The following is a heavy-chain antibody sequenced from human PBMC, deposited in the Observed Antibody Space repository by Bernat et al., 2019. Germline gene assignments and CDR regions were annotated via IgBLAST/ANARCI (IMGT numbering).Heavy chain of an antibody. Sequence: EVQLLESGGGLEQPGGSLRLSCAASGFTFSNCAMNWVRQAPGKGLEWVSGISASGTGTFYADSVKGRFTISRDNSKNTLSLQMISLRAEDTAIYYCAKENAPRAKSYYFDSWGQGTLVTVSS. CDR3: AKENAPRAKSYYFDS. J-gene: IGHJ4*02. CDR2: ISASGTGT. CDR1: GFTFSNCA. V-gene: IGHV3-23*01.